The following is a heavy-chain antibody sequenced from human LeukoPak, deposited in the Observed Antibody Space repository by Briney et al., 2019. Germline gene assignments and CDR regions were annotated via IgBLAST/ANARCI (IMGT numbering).Heavy chain of an antibody. Sequence: SETLSLTCAVYGGSFSGYYWSWIRQPPGKGLEWIGEINHSGSTNYNPSLKSRVTISVDTSKNQFSLKLSSVTAADTAVYYCARGGPVDYYDSNGYSDYWGQGTLVTVSS. CDR3: ARGGPVDYYDSNGYSDY. D-gene: IGHD3-22*01. J-gene: IGHJ4*02. V-gene: IGHV4-34*01. CDR2: INHSGST. CDR1: GGSFSGYY.